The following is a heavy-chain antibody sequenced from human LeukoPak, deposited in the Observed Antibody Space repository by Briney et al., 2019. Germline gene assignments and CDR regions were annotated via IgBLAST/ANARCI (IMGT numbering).Heavy chain of an antibody. D-gene: IGHD3-3*01. V-gene: IGHV1-18*01. J-gene: IGHJ6*03. Sequence: ASVKVSCKASGYTFTSYGISWVRQAPGQGLEWMGWISAYNGNTNYAQKLQGRVTMTTDTSTSTAHMELRSLRSDDTAVYYCARDVTIFGVVDYYYYYMDVWRKGTTVTVSS. CDR3: ARDVTIFGVVDYYYYYMDV. CDR1: GYTFTSYG. CDR2: ISAYNGNT.